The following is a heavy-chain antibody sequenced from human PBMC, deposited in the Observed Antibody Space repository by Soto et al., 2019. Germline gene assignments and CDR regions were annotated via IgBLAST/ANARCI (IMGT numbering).Heavy chain of an antibody. D-gene: IGHD2-2*01. Sequence: SLRLSCAASGFTFSSYAMHWVRQAPGKGLEWVAVISYDGSNKYYADSVKGRFTISRDNSKNTLYLQMNSLRSEDTAVYYCARGSTVDGIFDYWGQGTLVTVSS. J-gene: IGHJ4*02. CDR2: ISYDGSNK. CDR3: ARGSTVDGIFDY. V-gene: IGHV3-30-3*01. CDR1: GFTFSSYA.